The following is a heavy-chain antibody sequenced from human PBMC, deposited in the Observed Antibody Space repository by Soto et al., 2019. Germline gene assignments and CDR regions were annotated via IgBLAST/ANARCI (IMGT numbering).Heavy chain of an antibody. CDR2: TEFGGTT. J-gene: IGHJ5*02. Sequence: GSTEFGGTTFYNPSLKSRVTISVDTSKNQFSLRLSSVTAADTAVYYCARGAVTAGGPNWFDPWGHGTLVSVSS. V-gene: IGHV4-39*01. D-gene: IGHD6-13*01. CDR3: ARGAVTAGGPNWFDP.